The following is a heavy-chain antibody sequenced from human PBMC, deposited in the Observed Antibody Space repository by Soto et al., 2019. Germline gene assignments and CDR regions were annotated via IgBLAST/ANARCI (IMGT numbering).Heavy chain of an antibody. Sequence: QVQLVESGGDSVKPGGSLRLSCVVSGFTFSDYYMSWIRQAPGKGLGWVSYISTSGNTIYYADSVKGRFTISRDNAKNSLYLQMNSLRAEDTAVYYCARDGGTTSIVFDYWGQGTLVTVSS. V-gene: IGHV3-11*01. D-gene: IGHD2-15*01. CDR2: ISTSGNTI. CDR1: GFTFSDYY. J-gene: IGHJ4*02. CDR3: ARDGGTTSIVFDY.